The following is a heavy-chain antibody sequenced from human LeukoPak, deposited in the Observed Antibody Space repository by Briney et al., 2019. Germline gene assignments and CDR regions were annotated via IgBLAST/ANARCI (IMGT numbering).Heavy chain of an antibody. CDR3: ARGTATTAGIDY. D-gene: IGHD6-13*01. CDR1: GFTFSSYS. J-gene: IGHJ4*02. Sequence: GGSLRLSCAASGFTFSSYSMNWVRQAPGKGLEWVSSISSSSSYIYYADSVKGRFTISRDNAKNSLYLQMSSLRAEDTAVYYCARGTATTAGIDYWGQGTLVAVSS. CDR2: ISSSSSYI. V-gene: IGHV3-21*01.